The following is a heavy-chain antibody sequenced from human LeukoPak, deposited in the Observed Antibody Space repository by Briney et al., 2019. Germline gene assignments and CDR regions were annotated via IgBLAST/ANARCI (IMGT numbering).Heavy chain of an antibody. CDR2: IFHSGST. Sequence: SETLSLTCTVSGGSISSYYWSWVRQPPGQGLEWIGYIFHSGSTNYNPSLKSRVTISIDTSKNQFSLKLSSVTAADTAVYYCASSGNYYETWWEGIWGQGTMVTVSS. D-gene: IGHD3-22*01. J-gene: IGHJ3*02. CDR3: ASSGNYYETWWEGI. CDR1: GGSISSYY. V-gene: IGHV4-59*08.